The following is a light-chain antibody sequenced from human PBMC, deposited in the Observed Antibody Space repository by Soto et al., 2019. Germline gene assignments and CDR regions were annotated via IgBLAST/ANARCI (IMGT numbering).Light chain of an antibody. J-gene: IGKJ5*01. Sequence: DIQMTQSPSSLSASVGARVPIICRASQSIRSFLNWYQQKPGKAPKLMIYAASSLQSGVPSRFSGSWSGTGCTLTITSLQTEDAATYHCQQSYITPLTLGQGTRLEIK. V-gene: IGKV1-39*01. CDR2: AAS. CDR3: QQSYITPLT. CDR1: QSIRSF.